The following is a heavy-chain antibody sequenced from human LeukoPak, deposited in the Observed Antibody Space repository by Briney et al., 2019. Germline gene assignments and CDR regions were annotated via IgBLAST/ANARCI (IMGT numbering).Heavy chain of an antibody. Sequence: ASVKVSCKASGYTFTGYYMHWVRQAPGQGLEWMGWINPNSGGTNYAQKFQGRVTMTRDTSISTAYMELSRLRSDDTAVYYCARDEWELPRPFDYWGQGTLVTVSS. CDR1: GYTFTGYY. J-gene: IGHJ4*02. CDR2: INPNSGGT. D-gene: IGHD1-26*01. CDR3: ARDEWELPRPFDY. V-gene: IGHV1-2*02.